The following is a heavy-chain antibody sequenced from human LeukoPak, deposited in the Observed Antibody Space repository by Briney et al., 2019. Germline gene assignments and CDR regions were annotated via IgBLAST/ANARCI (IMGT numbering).Heavy chain of an antibody. Sequence: GGSPRHSCAVSGITLNNYGMSWVRQASGKGLEWVAGISGSGGGTYYADCVKGRFTISRDNPKNTLYLQMNSLRAEDTAVYFCAKRGVVIRVILVGFNKEAYYFDSWGQGALVTVSS. J-gene: IGHJ4*02. V-gene: IGHV3-23*01. D-gene: IGHD3-22*01. CDR2: ISGSGGGT. CDR1: GITLNNYG. CDR3: AKRGVVIRVILVGFNKEAYYFDS.